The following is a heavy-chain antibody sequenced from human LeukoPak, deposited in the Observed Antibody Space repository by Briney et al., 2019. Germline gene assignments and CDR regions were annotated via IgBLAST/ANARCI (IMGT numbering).Heavy chain of an antibody. D-gene: IGHD1-26*01. J-gene: IGHJ4*02. V-gene: IGHV1-2*02. CDR1: GYTFTGYY. Sequence: ASVKVSCKTSGYTFTGYYMHWVRQAPGQGLEWMGGINPNSGGTNYAQKFQGRGTMTKDTSSSTAYMELSRLRSDATAEYYCARDMASGPDFFDYWGLGTLVTVSS. CDR2: INPNSGGT. CDR3: ARDMASGPDFFDY.